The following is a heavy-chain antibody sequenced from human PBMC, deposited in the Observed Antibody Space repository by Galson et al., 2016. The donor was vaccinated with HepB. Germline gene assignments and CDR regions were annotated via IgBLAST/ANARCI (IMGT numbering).Heavy chain of an antibody. CDR1: GFPFRNYG. CDR3: EKVGDKYYFDY. V-gene: IGHV3-33*06. D-gene: IGHD4-17*01. Sequence: SLRLSCAASGFPFRNYGMHWVRQAPGEGLKWVAVIWYDGSNKYYAHSVKGRFTISRDNSKNTLYLQMNSLSAEDTAMYYCEKVGDKYYFDYWGQGTLVTVSS. J-gene: IGHJ4*02. CDR2: IWYDGSNK.